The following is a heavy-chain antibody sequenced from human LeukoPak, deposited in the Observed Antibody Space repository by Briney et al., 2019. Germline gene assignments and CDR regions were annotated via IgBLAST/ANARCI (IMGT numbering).Heavy chain of an antibody. V-gene: IGHV4-59*01. CDR3: ARGYDDYSLDY. D-gene: IGHD4-17*01. CDR2: IYYSRST. Sequence: SETLSLTCTVSGGSISSYYWSWIRQPPGKGLEWIGYIYYSRSTNYNPSLKSRVTISVDTSKNQFSLKLTSVTAADTAVFYCARGYDDYSLDYWGQGTLVTVSS. CDR1: GGSISSYY. J-gene: IGHJ4*02.